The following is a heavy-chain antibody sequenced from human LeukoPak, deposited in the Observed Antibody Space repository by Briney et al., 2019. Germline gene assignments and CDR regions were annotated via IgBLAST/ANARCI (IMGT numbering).Heavy chain of an antibody. V-gene: IGHV3-23*01. CDR2: ISGNSGST. Sequence: GGSLRLSCAASGFTFSSYAMSWVRQAPGKGLEWVSSISGNSGSTYYADSVKGRFTISRDNAKNSLYQQMNSLTAEDTAVYYCARDRITVTGSTWFDPWGQGTLVTVSS. CDR3: ARDRITVTGSTWFDP. CDR1: GFTFSSYA. J-gene: IGHJ5*02. D-gene: IGHD6-19*01.